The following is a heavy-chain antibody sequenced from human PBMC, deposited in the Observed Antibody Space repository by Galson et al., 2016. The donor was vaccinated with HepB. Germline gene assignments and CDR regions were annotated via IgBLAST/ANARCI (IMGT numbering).Heavy chain of an antibody. Sequence: ETLSLTCAVSGGSISGSNYYWGWIRQTPGKGLEWIGTIYYTGTTFYNPSLKSRVTISVDTSNNHFSLRLTSVTAADTALYYCARQYRGGPSDYWGQGTLVIVSS. D-gene: IGHD5-12*01. V-gene: IGHV4-39*07. CDR1: GGSISGSNYY. CDR3: ARQYRGGPSDY. CDR2: IYYTGTT. J-gene: IGHJ4*02.